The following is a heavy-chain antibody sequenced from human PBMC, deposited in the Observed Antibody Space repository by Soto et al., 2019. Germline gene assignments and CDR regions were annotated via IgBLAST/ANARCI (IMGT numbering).Heavy chain of an antibody. CDR1: GFTLISYA. V-gene: IGHV3-23*01. D-gene: IGHD2-2*01. CDR3: AKCGSSASCRYFDY. J-gene: IGHJ4*02. Sequence: EVQLLESGGGLVQPGGSLRLSCAASGFTLISYAMSWVRQAPEKGPEWVSVISGSGDTTYYADSVEGRFTISRDNSKNTLYLQMNSLRADDTAIYYCAKCGSSASCRYFDYWGPGTRVTVSS. CDR2: ISGSGDTT.